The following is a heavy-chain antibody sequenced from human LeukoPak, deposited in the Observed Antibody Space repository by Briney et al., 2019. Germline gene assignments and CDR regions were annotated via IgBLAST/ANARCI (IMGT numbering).Heavy chain of an antibody. J-gene: IGHJ4*02. CDR1: GGSISSGDNY. CDR2: IFYSGYT. Sequence: PSQTLSLTCTVSGGSISSGDNYWSWIRKPPGKGLQWIGSIFYSGYTYYNPSLKSRVTISVDTSKNHFSLRLSSVTAADTAVYYCARAGIYYYDSSGYFPDYWGQGALVTVSS. D-gene: IGHD3-22*01. V-gene: IGHV4-30-4*01. CDR3: ARAGIYYYDSSGYFPDY.